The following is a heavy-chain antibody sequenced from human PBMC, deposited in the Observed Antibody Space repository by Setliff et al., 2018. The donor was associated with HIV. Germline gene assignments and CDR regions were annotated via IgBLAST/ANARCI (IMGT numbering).Heavy chain of an antibody. CDR1: GGSINTRNNY. J-gene: IGHJ6*03. Sequence: SETLSLTCTVSGGSINTRNNYWGWIRQPPGLGLEWIGSMYYSGTTYHSPTLKSRVSMSMDTSRNQFSLKLSSVTAADTAIYYCVRRKSELRLISGYMDVWGKGTTVTVSS. D-gene: IGHD3-10*01. CDR2: MYYSGTT. CDR3: VRRKSELRLISGYMDV. V-gene: IGHV4-39*01.